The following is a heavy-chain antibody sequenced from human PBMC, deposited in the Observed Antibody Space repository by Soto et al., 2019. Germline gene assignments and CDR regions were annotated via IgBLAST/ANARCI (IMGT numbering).Heavy chain of an antibody. D-gene: IGHD3-22*01. Sequence: EVQLVQSGAEVKKPGESLKISCKGSGYDFATYWIGWVRQMSGKGLEWMGIIYPRDSDTKYSPSFQGQVTISADKSISTAYLQWSSLKASDTAMYYCARLDTSGYYYYGTDVWGQGTTVTVS. J-gene: IGHJ6*02. CDR1: GYDFATYW. CDR2: IYPRDSDT. CDR3: ARLDTSGYYYYGTDV. V-gene: IGHV5-51*01.